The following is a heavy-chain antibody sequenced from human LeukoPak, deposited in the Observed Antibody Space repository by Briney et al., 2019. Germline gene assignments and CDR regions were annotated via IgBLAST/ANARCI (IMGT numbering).Heavy chain of an antibody. CDR3: ARLRGRSYVDYYGMDV. Sequence: SETLSLTCAVYGGSFSGYYWSWIRQPPGKGLEWIGEINHSGSTSYNPSLKSRVTISVDTSKNQFSLKLSSVTAADTAVYYCARLRGRSYVDYYGMDVWGKGTTVTVSS. J-gene: IGHJ6*04. D-gene: IGHD3-16*01. CDR2: INHSGST. CDR1: GGSFSGYY. V-gene: IGHV4-34*01.